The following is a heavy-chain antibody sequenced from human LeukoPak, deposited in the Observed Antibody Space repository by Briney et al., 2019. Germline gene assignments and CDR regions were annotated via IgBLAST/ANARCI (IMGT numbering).Heavy chain of an antibody. CDR1: GGSISSYY. CDR3: ARDGGPPGFDY. J-gene: IGHJ4*02. Sequence: PSETLSLTCTVSGGSISSYYWSWIRQPPGKGLEWIGYIYYSGSTNYNPSLKSRVTISVDTSKNQFSLKLSSVTAGDTAVYYCARDGGPPGFDYWGQGTLVTVSS. D-gene: IGHD3-16*01. V-gene: IGHV4-59*01. CDR2: IYYSGST.